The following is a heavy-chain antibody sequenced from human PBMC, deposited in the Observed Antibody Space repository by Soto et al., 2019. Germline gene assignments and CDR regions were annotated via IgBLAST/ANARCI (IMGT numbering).Heavy chain of an antibody. CDR3: ARDLLEGYGHARQPDY. Sequence: VGSLRLSCVASGFTFRAYSMSWVRQAPGQGLEWVSSITSSSTYTYYTRSVEGRFTISRDDAKNSLHLQMNSLRAEDTAVYYCARDLLEGYGHARQPDYWGQGTLVTVSS. J-gene: IGHJ4*02. V-gene: IGHV3-21*06. CDR1: GFTFRAYS. D-gene: IGHD5-18*01. CDR2: ITSSSTYT.